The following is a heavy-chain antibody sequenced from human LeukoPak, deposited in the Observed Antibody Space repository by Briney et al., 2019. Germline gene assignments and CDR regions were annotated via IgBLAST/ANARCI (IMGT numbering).Heavy chain of an antibody. CDR3: TRFAYDYDDGILHYFYGLDV. Sequence: SETLSLTCAVSGGSVSTDNWWSWVRQPPHRGLEWIGEIHHSVGTHYNPSLKSRVTISVDKSKNQFSLRLSSVTAADTAMYFCTRFAYDYDDGILHYFYGLDVWGQGTTVTVSS. CDR1: GGSVSTDNW. J-gene: IGHJ6*02. CDR2: IHHSVGT. D-gene: IGHD3-22*01. V-gene: IGHV4-4*02.